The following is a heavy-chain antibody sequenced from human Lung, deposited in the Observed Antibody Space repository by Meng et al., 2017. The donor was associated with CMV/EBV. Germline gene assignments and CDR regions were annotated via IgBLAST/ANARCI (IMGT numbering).Heavy chain of an antibody. V-gene: IGHV3-7*01. CDR1: EFTFSNYW. Sequence: GGSLSLXWAASEFTFSNYWMSWVRQAPGRGLEWVANIREDGSEQHYADSVKGRFSISRDNAKNSLYLQMNSLRGEDTAVYYCARVKKAVHFDNWGQGTLVTVSS. J-gene: IGHJ4*02. CDR2: IREDGSEQ. CDR3: ARVKKAVHFDN. D-gene: IGHD6-6*01.